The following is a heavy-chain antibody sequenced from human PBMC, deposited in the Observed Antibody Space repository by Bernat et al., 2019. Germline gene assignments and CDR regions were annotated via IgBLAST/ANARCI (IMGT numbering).Heavy chain of an antibody. CDR3: AREQSYDSSGYYPRYYYYYGMDV. Sequence: EVQLVESGGGLVQPGGPLRLSCAASGSTASSNYMSGVPQAPGKGLEWVSVLYSGGCTYYPDSGKGRFTISRDISKNTLYLQMKSLRAEDTAVYYCAREQSYDSSGYYPRYYYYYGMDVWGQGTTVTVSS. J-gene: IGHJ6*02. V-gene: IGHV3-66*01. CDR2: LYSGGCT. D-gene: IGHD3-22*01. CDR1: GSTASSNY.